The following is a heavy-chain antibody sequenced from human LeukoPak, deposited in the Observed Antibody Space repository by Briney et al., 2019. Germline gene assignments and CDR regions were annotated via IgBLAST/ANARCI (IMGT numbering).Heavy chain of an antibody. CDR2: TNPNSGGT. CDR3: ARVREAKYYYDSSGYYQVPDAFDI. CDR1: GYTFTGYY. Sequence: ASVKVSCKASGYTFTGYYMHWVRQAPGQGLEWMGWTNPNSGGTNYAQKFQGRVTMTRDTSISTAYMELSRLRSDDTAVYYCARVREAKYYYDSSGYYQVPDAFDIWGQGTMVTVSS. D-gene: IGHD3-22*01. J-gene: IGHJ3*02. V-gene: IGHV1-2*02.